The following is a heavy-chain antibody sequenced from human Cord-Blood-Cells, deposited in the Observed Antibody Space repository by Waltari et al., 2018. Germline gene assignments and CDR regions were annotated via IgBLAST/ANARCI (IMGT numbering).Heavy chain of an antibody. D-gene: IGHD2-8*01. CDR2: INHSGST. J-gene: IGHJ4*02. V-gene: IGHV4-34*01. CDR1: GGSFSGYY. CDR3: ARGRRLNY. Sequence: QVQLQQWGAGLLKPSETLSLTCAVYGGSFSGYYWSWIRQPPGKGLEWIGEINHSGSTNYNPSLKSRVTISVDTSKNQFSLKLSSVTVADTAVYYCARGRRLNYWGQGTLVTVSS.